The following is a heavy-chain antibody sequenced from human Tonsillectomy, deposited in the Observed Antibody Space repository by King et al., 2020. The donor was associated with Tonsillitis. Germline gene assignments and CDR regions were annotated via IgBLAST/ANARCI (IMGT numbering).Heavy chain of an antibody. CDR2: IKQDGSEK. Sequence: VQLVESGGGLVQPGGSLRLSCAASGFTFSTYWMTWVRQAPGKVLEWVANIKQDGSEKYYVDSVKGRFTISRDNAKNSLYLQMNSLRAEDTAVYYCASYYDSSGSSGFDYWGQGTLVTVSS. D-gene: IGHD3-22*01. V-gene: IGHV3-7*01. CDR3: ASYYDSSGSSGFDY. J-gene: IGHJ4*02. CDR1: GFTFSTYW.